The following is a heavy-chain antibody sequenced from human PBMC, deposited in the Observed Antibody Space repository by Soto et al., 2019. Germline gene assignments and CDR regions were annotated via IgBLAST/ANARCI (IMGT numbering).Heavy chain of an antibody. CDR3: AKDRGSGWVGPFDS. CDR1: GASISSGDNY. J-gene: IGHJ4*02. CDR2: VYYTGTT. D-gene: IGHD6-19*01. Sequence: QVQLQESGPGQVQPSQTLSLTCTVSGASISSGDNYWSWIRQHPVKGLEWIGYVYYTGTTDYNPSLKRRLTISVDTAKNKFSLLLTSVAAADTAVYFFAKDRGSGWVGPFDSCGQGILVTVSS. V-gene: IGHV4-31*03.